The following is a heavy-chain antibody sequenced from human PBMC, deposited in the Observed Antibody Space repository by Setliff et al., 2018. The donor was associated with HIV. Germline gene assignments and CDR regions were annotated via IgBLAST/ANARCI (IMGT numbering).Heavy chain of an antibody. CDR1: GFSFRNFA. CDR2: ISFDGTKT. J-gene: IGHJ4*02. CDR3: ASARIPTGGVSTSLDY. Sequence: GESLKISCATSGFSFRNFAMNWVRQAPGKGLEWVSVISFDGTKTSFADSVKGRFTISRDNSKRTLYLQLSSLRPEDTAVYYCASARIPTGGVSTSLDYRGLGTLVTVSS. V-gene: IGHV3-30*15. D-gene: IGHD3-3*01.